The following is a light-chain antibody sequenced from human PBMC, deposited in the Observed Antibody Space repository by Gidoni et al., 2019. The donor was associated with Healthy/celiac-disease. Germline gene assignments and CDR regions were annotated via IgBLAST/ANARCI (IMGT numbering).Light chain of an antibody. Sequence: QPPLTHPASGSGSPGQPLTISCTGTTSTVGGYNNVCGYQQHPGKAPKPMIYEVINRPSGVSNRSSGSNLGTPAPLTISGLQVEDEADYYCSSYTSSSTLYVFGPGTKVTVL. J-gene: IGLJ1*01. CDR1: TSTVGGYNN. CDR3: SSYTSSSTLYV. V-gene: IGLV2-14*01. CDR2: EVI.